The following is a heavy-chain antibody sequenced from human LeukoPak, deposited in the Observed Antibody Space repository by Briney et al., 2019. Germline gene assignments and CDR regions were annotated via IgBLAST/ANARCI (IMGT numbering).Heavy chain of an antibody. CDR1: GFTFSSYN. Sequence: GGSLRLSCAASGFTFSSYNMNWVRQAPGKGLEWVSSISSSSSYIYYADSVKGRFTISRDNAKNSLYLQMNSLRAEDTAVCYCARDGTAVGINYDYWGQGTLVTVSS. CDR3: ARDGTAVGINYDY. V-gene: IGHV3-21*04. CDR2: ISSSSSYI. J-gene: IGHJ4*02. D-gene: IGHD6-13*01.